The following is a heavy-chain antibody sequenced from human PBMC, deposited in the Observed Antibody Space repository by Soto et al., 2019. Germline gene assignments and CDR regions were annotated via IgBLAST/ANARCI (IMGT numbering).Heavy chain of an antibody. V-gene: IGHV1-24*01. J-gene: IGHJ6*02. CDR3: ATKGRWYVGYYYYGMDV. Sequence: QVQLVQSGAEVKKPGASVKVSCKVSGYTLTELSMHWVRQAPGKGLEWMGGFDPEDGETIYAQKFQGRVTMTEDTATDAAYMELSSLRSEDTAVYYCATKGRWYVGYYYYGMDVWGQGTTVTVSS. CDR2: FDPEDGET. CDR1: GYTLTELS. D-gene: IGHD6-13*01.